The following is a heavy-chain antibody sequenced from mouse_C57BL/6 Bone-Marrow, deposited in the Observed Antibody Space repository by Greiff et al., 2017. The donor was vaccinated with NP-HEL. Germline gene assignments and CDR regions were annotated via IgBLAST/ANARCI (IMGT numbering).Heavy chain of an antibody. CDR1: GFTFSSYT. J-gene: IGHJ3*01. D-gene: IGHD2-5*01. V-gene: IGHV5-9*01. CDR2: ISGGGGNT. Sequence: EVQGVESGGGLVKPGGSLKLSCAASGFTFSSYTMSWVRQTPEKRLEWVATISGGGGNTYYPDSVKGRITISRDNAKNTLYLHMRRTRAEDTSLYYCAIYRNWAYWGQGTLVTVSA. CDR3: AIYRNWAY.